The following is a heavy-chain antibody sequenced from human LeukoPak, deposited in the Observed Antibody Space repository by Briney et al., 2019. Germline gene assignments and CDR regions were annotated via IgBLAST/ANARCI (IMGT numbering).Heavy chain of an antibody. D-gene: IGHD3-10*01. CDR1: GGPFRGYF. CDR3: ARRYYYNLGSFPFDF. V-gene: IGHV4-34*01. Sequence: PSETRSLTCAVSGGPFRGYFWSWIRQSSGKGLEWIGEIHNSGTTNYNPSLNSRVTISEDTSKNQFYLNLSSVTAADTAVYYCARRYYYNLGSFPFDFWGQGTLVTVSS. J-gene: IGHJ4*02. CDR2: IHNSGTT.